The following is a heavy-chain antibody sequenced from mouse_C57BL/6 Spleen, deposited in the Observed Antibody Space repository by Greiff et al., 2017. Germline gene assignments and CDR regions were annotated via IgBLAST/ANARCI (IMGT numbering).Heavy chain of an antibody. V-gene: IGHV2-9-1*01. D-gene: IGHD1-1*01. CDR1: GFSLTSYA. CDR2: IWTGGGT. Sequence: VKVVESGPGLVAPSQSLSITCTVSGFSLTSYAISWVRQPPGKGLEWLGVIWTGGGTNYNSALKSRLSISKDNSKSQVFLKMNSLQTDDTARYYCARNRNYYGSSYYFDYWGQGTTLTVSS. J-gene: IGHJ2*01. CDR3: ARNRNYYGSSYYFDY.